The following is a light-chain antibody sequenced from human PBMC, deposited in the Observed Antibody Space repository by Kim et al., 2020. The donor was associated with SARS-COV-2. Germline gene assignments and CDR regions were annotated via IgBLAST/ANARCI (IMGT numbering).Light chain of an antibody. V-gene: IGLV1-44*01. CDR3: ATWDDSLNGVV. CDR2: SNN. CDR1: SSNIGSDT. J-gene: IGLJ3*02. Sequence: GQRVTISCSGSSSNIGSDTVNWYQQVPGTTPKLLIYSNNLRPSGVPDRFSGSKSGTSASLAISGLQSEDEADYYCATWDDSLNGVVFGGGTQLTVL.